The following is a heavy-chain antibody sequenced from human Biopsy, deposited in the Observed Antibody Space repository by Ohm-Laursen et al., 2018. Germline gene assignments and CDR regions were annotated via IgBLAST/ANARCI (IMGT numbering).Heavy chain of an antibody. J-gene: IGHJ2*01. CDR1: GVSMNTGTYY. Sequence: TLSLTCTVSGVSMNTGTYYWTWIRQNPATGLEWIGYVHKSGNTLYNPSLKSRLSISVDTSRNQFSLKLTSVTAADTAVYYCARHAPSYSGSYWRYFDLWGRGTLVTVSS. D-gene: IGHD1-26*01. CDR3: ARHAPSYSGSYWRYFDL. V-gene: IGHV4-31*03. CDR2: VHKSGNT.